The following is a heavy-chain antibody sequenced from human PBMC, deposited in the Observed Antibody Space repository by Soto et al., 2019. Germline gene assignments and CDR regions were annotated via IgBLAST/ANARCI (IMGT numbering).Heavy chain of an antibody. D-gene: IGHD6-13*01. CDR2: IYPSGGGT. CDR3: AKDGSNWAFDY. Sequence: QVQLVQSGAEVKEPGASVKVSCKASGYTFTTYHLHWVRQAHGQGLEWMGIIYPSGGGTRYAQKFQGRLTMTRDTSTSTLYMELSSLRSEDTTVYYCAKDGSNWAFDYWGQGTLVTVSS. CDR1: GYTFTTYH. V-gene: IGHV1-46*01. J-gene: IGHJ4*02.